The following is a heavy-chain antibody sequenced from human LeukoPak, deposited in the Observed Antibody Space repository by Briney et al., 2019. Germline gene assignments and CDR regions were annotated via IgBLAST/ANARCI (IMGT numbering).Heavy chain of an antibody. J-gene: IGHJ2*01. CDR1: GGSISSYY. CDR3: ARLRSRPSWCFDL. CDR2: IYYSGST. Sequence: SETLSLTCTVSGGSISSYYWSWIRQPPGKGLEWIGYIYYSGSTNYNPSLRSRVTISVDTSKNQFSLRLSSVTAADTAVYYCARLRSRPSWCFDLWGRGTLVTVSS. D-gene: IGHD3-10*01. V-gene: IGHV4-59*08.